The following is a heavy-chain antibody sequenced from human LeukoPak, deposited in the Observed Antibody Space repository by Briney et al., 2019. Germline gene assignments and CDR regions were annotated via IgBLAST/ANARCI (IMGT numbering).Heavy chain of an antibody. V-gene: IGHV4-59*01. J-gene: IGHJ4*02. D-gene: IGHD6-13*01. CDR3: ARAAGQQLVVDY. Sequence: SETLSLTCTVPGGSISSYYWSWIRQPPGKGLEWIGYIYYSGSTNYNPSLKSRVTISVDTSKNQFSLKLSSVTAADTAVYYCARAAGQQLVVDYWGQGTLVTVSS. CDR2: IYYSGST. CDR1: GGSISSYY.